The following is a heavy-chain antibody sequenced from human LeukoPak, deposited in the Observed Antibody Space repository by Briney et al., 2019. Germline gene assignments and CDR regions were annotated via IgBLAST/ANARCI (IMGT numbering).Heavy chain of an antibody. CDR2: ISSSSSYI. D-gene: IGHD4-17*01. CDR3: ARKHKEWDDYGDYVGAFDI. V-gene: IGHV3-21*01. CDR1: GFTFSSCS. Sequence: PGGSLRLSCAASGFTFSSCSMNWVRQAPGKGLEWISSISSSSSYIYYADSVKGRFTISRDNAKNSLYLQMNSLRAEDTAVYYCARKHKEWDDYGDYVGAFDIWGQGTMVTVSS. J-gene: IGHJ3*02.